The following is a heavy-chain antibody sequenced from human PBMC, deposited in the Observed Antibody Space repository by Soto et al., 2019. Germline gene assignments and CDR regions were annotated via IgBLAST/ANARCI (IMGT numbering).Heavy chain of an antibody. CDR1: GGSISSYY. CDR2: IYYSGNT. Sequence: SETLSLTCTVSGGSISSYYWSWIRQPPGKGLEWIGYIYYSGNTNYNPSLKSRVTISVDTSKNQFSLKLSSVTAADTAVYYCARDHLGKHDYWGQGTLVTVSS. D-gene: IGHD1-1*01. V-gene: IGHV4-59*01. J-gene: IGHJ4*02. CDR3: ARDHLGKHDY.